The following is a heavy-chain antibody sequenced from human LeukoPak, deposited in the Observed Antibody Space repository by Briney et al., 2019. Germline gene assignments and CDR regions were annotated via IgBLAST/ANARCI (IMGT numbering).Heavy chain of an antibody. CDR1: GGSISSGGYS. CDR3: ARDRGAEYCSSTSCYRDNWFDP. J-gene: IGHJ5*02. Sequence: SETLSLTCAVSGGSISSGGYSWSWIRQPPGKGLEWIGYIYHSGSTYYNPSLKSRVTISVDRSKNQFSLKLSSVTAADTAVYYCARDRGAEYCSSTSCYRDNWFDPWGRGTLVTVSS. CDR2: IYHSGST. V-gene: IGHV4-30-2*01. D-gene: IGHD2-2*02.